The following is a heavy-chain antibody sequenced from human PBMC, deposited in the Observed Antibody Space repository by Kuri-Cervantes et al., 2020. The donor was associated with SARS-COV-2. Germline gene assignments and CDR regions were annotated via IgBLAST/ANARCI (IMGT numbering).Heavy chain of an antibody. CDR1: GFTFTDYW. CDR2: VRPDGNSK. Sequence: GESLKISCAASGFTFTDYWMSWVRQAPGKGLEWVGNVRPDGNSKGYVDAVKARFTTSRDNAKNSLYLQMDSLSAEDTAVYYCARDDRAGHFDVWGQGTMVTVSS. V-gene: IGHV3-7*03. J-gene: IGHJ3*01. D-gene: IGHD3-10*01. CDR3: ARDDRAGHFDV.